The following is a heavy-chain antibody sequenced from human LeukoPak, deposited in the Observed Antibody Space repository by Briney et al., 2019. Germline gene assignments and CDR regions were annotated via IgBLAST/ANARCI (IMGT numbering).Heavy chain of an antibody. V-gene: IGHV3-30*02. CDR1: GFTFSSYG. Sequence: GGSLRLSCAASGFTFSSYGMHWVRQAPGKGLEWVAFTRYDGSNKYHADSVKGRFTISRDNSKNTLYLQMNSLRAEDTAVYYCAKDITVGAPDAFDIWGQGTMVTVSS. D-gene: IGHD1-26*01. CDR3: AKDITVGAPDAFDI. J-gene: IGHJ3*02. CDR2: TRYDGSNK.